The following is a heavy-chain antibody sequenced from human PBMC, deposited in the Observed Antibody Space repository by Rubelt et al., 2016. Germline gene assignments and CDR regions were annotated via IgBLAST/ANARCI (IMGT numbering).Heavy chain of an antibody. CDR1: GYTFTGYY. V-gene: IGHV1-2*04. J-gene: IGHJ4*02. Sequence: QVQLVQSGAEVKKPGASVKVSCKASGYTFTGYYMHWVRPAPGQGLEWMGWIHPNSGGTNYAQKFRGWVTMTRDTPIRTAYMELSRLRSDDAAGYYCARDDSPYYYDSSGYYDYWGQGTLVTVSS. D-gene: IGHD3-22*01. CDR2: IHPNSGGT. CDR3: ARDDSPYYYDSSGYYDY.